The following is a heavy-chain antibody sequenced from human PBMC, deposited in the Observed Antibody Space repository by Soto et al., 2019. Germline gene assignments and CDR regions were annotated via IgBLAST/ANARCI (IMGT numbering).Heavy chain of an antibody. J-gene: IGHJ4*02. D-gene: IGHD3-10*01. V-gene: IGHV3-23*01. Sequence: GGSLRLSCAASGFTFSSYAMSWVRQAPGKGLEWVSAISGSGGSTYYADSVKGRFTISRDNSKNTLYLQMNSLRAEDTAVYYCAKDWEWFGELSHLHTQFDYWGQGTLVTVSS. CDR3: AKDWEWFGELSHLHTQFDY. CDR2: ISGSGGST. CDR1: GFTFSSYA.